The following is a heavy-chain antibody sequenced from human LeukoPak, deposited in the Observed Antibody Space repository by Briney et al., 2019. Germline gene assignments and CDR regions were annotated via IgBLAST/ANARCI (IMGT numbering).Heavy chain of an antibody. V-gene: IGHV1-69*13. D-gene: IGHD1-26*01. J-gene: IGHJ4*02. CDR2: IIPIFGTA. CDR1: GGTFSSYA. Sequence: SVKVSCKASGGTFSSYAISWVRQAPGQGLEWMGGIIPIFGTANYAQKFQGRVTITADESTSTAYMELRSLRSDDTAVYYCARGFHIVGATYFDYWGQGTLVTVSS. CDR3: ARGFHIVGATYFDY.